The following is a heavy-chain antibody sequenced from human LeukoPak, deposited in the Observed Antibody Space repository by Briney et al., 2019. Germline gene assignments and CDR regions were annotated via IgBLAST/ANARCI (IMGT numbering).Heavy chain of an antibody. J-gene: IGHJ4*02. D-gene: IGHD6-19*01. CDR1: GFTFSTYW. CDR2: INQDGSEK. Sequence: GGSLRLSCAASGFTFSTYWMSWVRQAPGKGLEWVATINQDGSEKYYVDSVKGRFTISRDNAKNSLYLQMNSLRAEDTAVYYCARAYSSGWFDYWGQGTLVTVSS. V-gene: IGHV3-7*01. CDR3: ARAYSSGWFDY.